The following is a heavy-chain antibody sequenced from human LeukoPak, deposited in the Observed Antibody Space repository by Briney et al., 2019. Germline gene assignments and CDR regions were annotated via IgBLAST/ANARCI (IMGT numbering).Heavy chain of an antibody. CDR3: AKDRCSNGVGCYYYYMDV. J-gene: IGHJ6*03. V-gene: IGHV3-30*02. D-gene: IGHD2-8*01. Sequence: GGSLRLSCAAPGFTFSSYGMHWVRQAPGKGLEWVAYIQYDGSNAQYADSVKGRFSISRDSSKNILYLQMNSLRAEDTAVYYCAKDRCSNGVGCYYYYMDVWGKGTTVTISS. CDR2: IQYDGSNA. CDR1: GFTFSSYG.